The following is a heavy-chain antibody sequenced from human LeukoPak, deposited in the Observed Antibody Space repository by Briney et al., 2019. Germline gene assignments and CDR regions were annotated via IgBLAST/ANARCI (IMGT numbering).Heavy chain of an antibody. CDR3: AKPATTQRDYFDY. J-gene: IGHJ4*02. CDR2: IRYDGSNK. Sequence: GGSLRLSCAASGFTFSSYGMHWVRQAPGKGLEWVAFIRYDGSNKYYADSVKGRFTISRDNSKNTLYLQMNSLRAEDTAVYYCAKPATTQRDYFDYWGQGTLVTVSS. D-gene: IGHD1-26*01. CDR1: GFTFSSYG. V-gene: IGHV3-30*02.